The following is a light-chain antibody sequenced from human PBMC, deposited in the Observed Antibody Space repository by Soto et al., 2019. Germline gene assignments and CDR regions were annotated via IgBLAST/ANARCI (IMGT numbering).Light chain of an antibody. CDR3: HQSYSVPLT. CDR2: SIS. J-gene: IGKJ4*01. Sequence: DIQMTHSPSSLSASVGDSVTITCRADQPVKHYLNWYQHKPGKPPRLLLYSISTLQTGVPSRFSGSGSGTEFTLTISSLQAEDFATYYCHQSYSVPLTFGGGTQVDLK. CDR1: QPVKHY. V-gene: IGKV1-39*01.